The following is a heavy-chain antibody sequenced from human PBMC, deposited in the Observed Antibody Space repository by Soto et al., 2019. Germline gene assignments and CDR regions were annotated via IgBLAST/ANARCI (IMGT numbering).Heavy chain of an antibody. D-gene: IGHD4-4*01. J-gene: IGHJ5*02. Sequence: EVQLVESGGGLVQPGGSLRLSCAAPGFTFSSYWMSWVRQAPGKGLEWVANIKQDGSEKYYVDSVKGRFTISRDNAKNSLYLQMNSLRAEDTAVYYCARDPLGSTGLNWFDPWGQGTLVTVSS. V-gene: IGHV3-7*01. CDR1: GFTFSSYW. CDR3: ARDPLGSTGLNWFDP. CDR2: IKQDGSEK.